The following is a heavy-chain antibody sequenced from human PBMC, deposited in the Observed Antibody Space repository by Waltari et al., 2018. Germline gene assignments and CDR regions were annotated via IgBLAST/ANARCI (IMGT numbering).Heavy chain of an antibody. J-gene: IGHJ6*02. CDR1: GFTFSSYA. D-gene: IGHD2-15*01. V-gene: IGHV3-64*02. Sequence: EVQLVESGEGLVQPGGSLRLSCAASGFTFSSYAMHWVRQAPGKGLEYVSAISSDGGSTYYADSVKCRFTISRDNSKNTLYLQMGSLRAEDMAVYYCARGQYCSGGSCYSDYYGMDVWGQGTTVTVSS. CDR3: ARGQYCSGGSCYSDYYGMDV. CDR2: ISSDGGST.